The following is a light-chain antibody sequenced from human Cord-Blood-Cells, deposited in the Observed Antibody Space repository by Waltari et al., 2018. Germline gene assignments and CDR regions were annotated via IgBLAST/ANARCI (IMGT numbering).Light chain of an antibody. CDR3: QSADSSGTYWV. J-gene: IGLJ3*02. CDR1: ALLKQY. CDR2: KDS. V-gene: IGLV3-25*03. Sequence: SYELTQPPSVSVSPGQTARITCSGDALLKQYAYWYQQKPGQAPVLGIYKDSERPSGIPEGFSGSSSGTTVTLTISGVQAEDEADYYCQSADSSGTYWVFGGGTKLTVL.